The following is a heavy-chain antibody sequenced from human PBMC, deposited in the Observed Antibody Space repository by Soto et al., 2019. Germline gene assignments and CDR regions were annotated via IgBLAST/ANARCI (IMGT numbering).Heavy chain of an antibody. V-gene: IGHV1-8*01. D-gene: IGHD2-2*01. CDR3: ARRVPAAMISYYYMDV. J-gene: IGHJ6*03. CDR1: GYTFTSYD. CDR2: MNPNSGNT. Sequence: ASVKVSCKASGYTFTSYDINWVRQATGQGLEWMGWMNPNSGNTGYAQKFQGRVTMTRNTSISTAYMELSSLRSEDTAVYYCARRVPAAMISYYYMDVWGKGTTVTVS.